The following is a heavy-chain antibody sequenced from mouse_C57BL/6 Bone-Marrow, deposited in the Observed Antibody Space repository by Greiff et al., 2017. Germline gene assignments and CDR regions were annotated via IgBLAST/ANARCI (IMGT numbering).Heavy chain of an antibody. CDR2: ISSGGDYI. D-gene: IGHD1-1*01. CDR1: GFTFSSYA. CDR3: TRVRIYYYGSSYAYYAMDD. J-gene: IGHJ4*01. V-gene: IGHV5-9-1*02. Sequence: EVKVVESGEGLVKPGGSLKLSCAASGFTFSSYAMSWVRQTPEKRLEWVAYISSGGDYIYYADTVKGRFTFSRDNARNNLYLQMSSLKSEDTAMYYCTRVRIYYYGSSYAYYAMDDWGQGTSVTGSS.